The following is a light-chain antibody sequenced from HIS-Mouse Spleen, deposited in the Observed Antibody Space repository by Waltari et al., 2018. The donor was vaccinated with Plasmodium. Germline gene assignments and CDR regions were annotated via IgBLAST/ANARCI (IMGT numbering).Light chain of an antibody. CDR1: ALPKQY. V-gene: IGLV3-25*03. Sequence: SYELTQPPSVSVSPGQTARITCSGDALPKQYAYWYQQKPGQAPVLVIYKDSERPSGIPERFSGSSSGTTVTVTISGVQAEDEADYYCQSADSSGTYHWVFGGGTKLTVL. J-gene: IGLJ3*02. CDR3: QSADSSGTYHWV. CDR2: KDS.